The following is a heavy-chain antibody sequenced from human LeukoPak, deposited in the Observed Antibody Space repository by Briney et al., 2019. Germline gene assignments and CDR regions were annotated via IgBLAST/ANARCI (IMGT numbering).Heavy chain of an antibody. J-gene: IGHJ6*02. Sequence: SGGSLRLSCAASGFTFSSYSMNWVRQAPGKGLEWVSYISSSSSTIYYADSVRGRFTISRDNAKNSLYLQMNSLRAEDTAVYYCARGPRAYYYGMDVWGQGTTVTVSS. CDR3: ARGPRAYYYGMDV. CDR1: GFTFSSYS. CDR2: ISSSSSTI. V-gene: IGHV3-48*01.